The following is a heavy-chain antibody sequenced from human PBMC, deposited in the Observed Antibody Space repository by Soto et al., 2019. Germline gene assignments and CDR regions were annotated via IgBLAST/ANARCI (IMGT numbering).Heavy chain of an antibody. D-gene: IGHD3-3*01. J-gene: IGHJ6*01. CDR1: VFTFSSYG. V-gene: IGHV3-33*01. Sequence: PVGSLRLSCASSVFTFSSYGMHCVRHSPGKWLEWVAVIWYDGSNKYYADSVKGRFTISRDNSKNTLYLQMNSLRAEDTAVYYCARDPDYDFWSGIWQSGQYGMEVWGQGTTVSVSS. CDR2: IWYDGSNK. CDR3: ARDPDYDFWSGIWQSGQYGMEV.